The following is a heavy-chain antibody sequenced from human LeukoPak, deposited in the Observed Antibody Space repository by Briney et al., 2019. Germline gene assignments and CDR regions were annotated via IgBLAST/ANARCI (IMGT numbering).Heavy chain of an antibody. CDR1: GFTVSSNY. CDR2: IYYSGST. Sequence: PGGSLRLSWAASGFTVSSNYMSWVRQPPGKGLEWIGSIYYSGSTYYNPSLKSRVTISVDTSKNQFSLKLSSVTAADTAVYYCARAAFSSSWYGDFDYWGQGTLVTVSS. CDR3: ARAAFSSSWYGDFDY. V-gene: IGHV4-39*07. J-gene: IGHJ4*02. D-gene: IGHD6-13*01.